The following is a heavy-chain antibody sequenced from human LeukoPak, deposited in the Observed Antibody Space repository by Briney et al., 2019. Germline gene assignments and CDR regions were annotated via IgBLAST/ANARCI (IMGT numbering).Heavy chain of an antibody. CDR3: AKDRPDYYDSSGHYLRGYFDP. CDR1: GFTVRSYG. V-gene: IGHV3-23*01. D-gene: IGHD3-22*01. Sequence: RGSLRLSCAASGFTVRSYGMSWVRQTPGKGLEWVSAIRGSGIRTYYADSVNGRFTISRDNSKNTLYLQMNSLRAEDTAVYYCAKDRPDYYDSSGHYLRGYFDPWGQGTLVTVSS. J-gene: IGHJ4*02. CDR2: IRGSGIRT.